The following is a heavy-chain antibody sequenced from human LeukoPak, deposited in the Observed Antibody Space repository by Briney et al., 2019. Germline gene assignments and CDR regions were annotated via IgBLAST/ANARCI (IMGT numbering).Heavy chain of an antibody. Sequence: ASVMLSCKASGDTFTGYYMHWVRQAPGEGLEGMGWISAYSGNTNYAQTLQGRVTLTTDRSTSTAYMELRSLRADDTAVYYCARDWFVYCYGSGSQGNDYWGQGTLVTVSS. J-gene: IGHJ4*02. V-gene: IGHV1-18*04. CDR1: GDTFTGYY. D-gene: IGHD3-10*01. CDR3: ARDWFVYCYGSGSQGNDY. CDR2: ISAYSGNT.